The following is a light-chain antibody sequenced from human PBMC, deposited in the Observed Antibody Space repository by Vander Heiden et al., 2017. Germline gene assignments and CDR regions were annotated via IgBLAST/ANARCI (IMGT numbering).Light chain of an antibody. CDR2: GNN. CDR1: SSNLGPGHD. J-gene: IGLJ1*01. CDR3: QSYDSSLSGHV. V-gene: IGLV1-40*01. Sequence: QSVLTQPPSVSGTLGQRVTISCTGSSSNLGPGHDVHWYQQLPGPAPKLLIYGNNNRPSGVPDRFSGSKSGTSASLAITGLQAEDEADYYCQSYDSSLSGHVFGTGTKVTVL.